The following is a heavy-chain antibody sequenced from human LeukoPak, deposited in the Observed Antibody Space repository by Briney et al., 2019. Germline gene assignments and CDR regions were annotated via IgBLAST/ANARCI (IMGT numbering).Heavy chain of an antibody. CDR3: AKDGGGSGYN. J-gene: IGHJ4*02. Sequence: GRSLRLSCAASGFTFSSYGMHWVRQAPGKGLEWVAVISYDGSNKYYADSVKGRFTISRDNSKNTLYLQMSSLRAEDTAVYYCAKDGGGSGYNWGQGTLVTVSS. V-gene: IGHV3-30*18. CDR1: GFTFSSYG. D-gene: IGHD3-22*01. CDR2: ISYDGSNK.